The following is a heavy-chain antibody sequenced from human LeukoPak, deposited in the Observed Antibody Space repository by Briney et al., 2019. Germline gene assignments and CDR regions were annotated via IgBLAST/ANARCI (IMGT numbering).Heavy chain of an antibody. Sequence: ASVKVSCKASGYTFTGYYMHWVRQAPGQGLEWMGWINPNSGGTNYAQKFQGRVTVTRDTSISTAYMELSRLRSDDTAVYYCARLTTSSGWYIDYWGQGTLVTVSS. CDR3: ARLTTSSGWYIDY. CDR1: GYTFTGYY. D-gene: IGHD6-19*01. J-gene: IGHJ4*02. CDR2: INPNSGGT. V-gene: IGHV1-2*02.